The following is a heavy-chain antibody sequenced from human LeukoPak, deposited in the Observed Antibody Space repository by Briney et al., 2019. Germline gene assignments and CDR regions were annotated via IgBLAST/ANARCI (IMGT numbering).Heavy chain of an antibody. CDR3: AKFDILTEEPDFDY. Sequence: GGSLRLSCAASGFTFSSYEMNWVRQAPGKGLEWVSYISSSGSTIYYADSVKGRFTISRDNSKNTLYLQMNSLRAEDTAVYYCAKFDILTEEPDFDYWGQGTLVTVSS. V-gene: IGHV3-48*03. CDR2: ISSSGSTI. CDR1: GFTFSSYE. D-gene: IGHD3-9*01. J-gene: IGHJ4*02.